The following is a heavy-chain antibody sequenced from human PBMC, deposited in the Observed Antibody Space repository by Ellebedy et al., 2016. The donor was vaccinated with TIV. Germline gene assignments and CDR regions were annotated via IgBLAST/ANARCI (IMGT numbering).Heavy chain of an antibody. CDR1: GHTLMELS. CDR3: AAVRIQIWFPKWFDP. CDR2: FDPEHGRA. V-gene: IGHV1-24*01. Sequence: ASVKVSCKVSGHTLMELSMHWVRQAPGKGLEWVGGFDPEHGRAIYAQKFQGRVTMTEDISTDTAYMELSSLTSEDTAVYYCAAVRIQIWFPKWFDPWGQGTLVTVSS. J-gene: IGHJ5*02. D-gene: IGHD5-18*01.